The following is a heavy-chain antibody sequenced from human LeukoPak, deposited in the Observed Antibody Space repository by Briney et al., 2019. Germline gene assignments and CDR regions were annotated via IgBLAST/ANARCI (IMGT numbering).Heavy chain of an antibody. CDR1: GLTFDVYA. V-gene: IGHV3-9*01. J-gene: IGHJ5*02. CDR3: AKGSGWPPGANWFDP. D-gene: IGHD6-19*01. Sequence: GRSLRLSCAASGLTFDVYAIGWVRQAPGGGRGWGLGIRLIMGGTSYAGSVKGRSPLSREHAKNSLYRQMDCLRAQAPVLYSCAKGSGWPPGANWFDPWGQGTLVTVSS. CDR2: IRLIMGGT.